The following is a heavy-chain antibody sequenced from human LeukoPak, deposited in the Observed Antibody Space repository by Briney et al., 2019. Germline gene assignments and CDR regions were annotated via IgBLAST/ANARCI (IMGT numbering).Heavy chain of an antibody. CDR2: INPSGGST. Sequence: ASVKVSCKASGYTFTSYYMHWVRQAPGQGLEWMGIINPSGGSTSYAQEFQGRVTMTRDTSTSTVYMELSSLRSEDTAVYYCAKLGYCSSTSCYTGYYYYYMDVWGKGTTVTVSS. D-gene: IGHD2-2*02. CDR1: GYTFTSYY. J-gene: IGHJ6*03. CDR3: AKLGYCSSTSCYTGYYYYYMDV. V-gene: IGHV1-46*01.